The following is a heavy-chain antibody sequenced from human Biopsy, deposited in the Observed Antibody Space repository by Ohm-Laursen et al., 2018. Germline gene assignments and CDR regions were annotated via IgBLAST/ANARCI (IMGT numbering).Heavy chain of an antibody. CDR3: ARWETTLGRSLDS. CDR1: GYTFTSHD. CDR2: MNPNTGNT. V-gene: IGHV1-8*01. J-gene: IGHJ4*02. Sequence: ASVKVSCKASGYTFTSHDINWVRQATGQGLEWMGWMNPNTGNTVYAQRFQDRVTMTSDTSTGTAYMELTSLTSDDTAVYFCARWETTLGRSLDSWGQGTLVAVSS. D-gene: IGHD1-26*01.